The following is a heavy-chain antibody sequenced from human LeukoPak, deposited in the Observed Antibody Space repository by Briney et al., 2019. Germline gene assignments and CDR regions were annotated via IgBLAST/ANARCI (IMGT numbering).Heavy chain of an antibody. D-gene: IGHD2-2*01. J-gene: IGHJ4*02. V-gene: IGHV3-43*01. CDR3: AKEGRDIGYCSSTSCYYFDY. CDR1: GFTFDDYT. Sequence: GGSVRLSCAASGFTFDDYTMHWVRQAPGKGLEWVSLISWDGGSTYYADSVKGRFTISRDNSKNSLYLQINSLRTEDTALYYCAKEGRDIGYCSSTSCYYFDYWGQGTLVTVSS. CDR2: ISWDGGST.